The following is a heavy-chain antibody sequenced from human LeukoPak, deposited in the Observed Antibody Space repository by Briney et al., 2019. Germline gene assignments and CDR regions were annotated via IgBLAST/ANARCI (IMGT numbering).Heavy chain of an antibody. CDR1: GFTFNRYS. CDR3: ARGAYGDWYFDL. J-gene: IGHJ2*01. V-gene: IGHV3-48*04. D-gene: IGHD4/OR15-4a*01. Sequence: GGSLRLSCAASGFTFNRYSMNWVRQAPGKGLEWISYITSSNSTAHYADSVKGRSTISRDYAENSLFLQMSSLRAEDTAVYYCARGAYGDWYFDLWGRGTLVTVSS. CDR2: ITSSNSTA.